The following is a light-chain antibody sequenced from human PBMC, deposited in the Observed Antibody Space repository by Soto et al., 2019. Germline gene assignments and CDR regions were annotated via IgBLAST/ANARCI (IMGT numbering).Light chain of an antibody. CDR1: QIINNC. CDR2: DAS. CDR3: QQYHNYWT. V-gene: IGKV1-5*01. Sequence: DIQMTQSPSTLSASVGDRVTITCRASQIINNCLAWYQQKPGKAPNLLIYDASKLESGVPSRFSGSRSGTEFTLTISSLQPDDLATYFCQQYHNYWTFGQGTKVEIK. J-gene: IGKJ1*01.